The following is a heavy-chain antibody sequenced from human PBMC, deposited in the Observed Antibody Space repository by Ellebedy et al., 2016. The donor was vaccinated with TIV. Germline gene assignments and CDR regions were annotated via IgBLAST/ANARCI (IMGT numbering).Heavy chain of an antibody. CDR2: MNPNSGNT. CDR3: ARDGGSYSDFDY. V-gene: IGHV1-8*01. CDR1: GYTFTSYD. J-gene: IGHJ4*02. Sequence: AASVKVSCKASGYTFTSYDINWVRQATGQGLEWMGWMNPNSGNTGYAQKFRGRVTMTRNTSISTAYMELSRLRSDDTAVYYCARDGGSYSDFDYWGQGTLVTVSS. D-gene: IGHD1-26*01.